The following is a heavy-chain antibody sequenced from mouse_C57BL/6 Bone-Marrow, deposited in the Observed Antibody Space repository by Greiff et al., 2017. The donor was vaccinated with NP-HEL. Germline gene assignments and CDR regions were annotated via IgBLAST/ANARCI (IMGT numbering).Heavy chain of an antibody. CDR1: GYTFTDYN. V-gene: IGHV1-22*01. Sequence: EVQLQQSGSELVKPGASVKMSCKASGYTFTDYNMHWVKQSHGKSLEWIGYINPNNGGTSYNQKFKGKATLTVNKSSSTAYMELRSLTSEDSAVYYCARGGTTVEDYWGQGTTLTVSS. J-gene: IGHJ2*01. D-gene: IGHD1-1*01. CDR3: ARGGTTVEDY. CDR2: INPNNGGT.